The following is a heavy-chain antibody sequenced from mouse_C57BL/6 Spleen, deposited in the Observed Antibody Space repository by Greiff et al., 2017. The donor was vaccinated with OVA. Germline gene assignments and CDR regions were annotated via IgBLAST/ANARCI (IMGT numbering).Heavy chain of an antibody. CDR1: GYTFTGYW. J-gene: IGHJ2*01. D-gene: IGHD1-1*01. CDR3: AGPSTTVPYSFDY. Sequence: QVQLQQSGAELMKPGASVKLSCKATGYTFTGYWIEWVKQRPGHGLEWIGEILPGSGSTNYNEKVKGKATFTADTSSNTAYMQLSSLTTEDSAIYYGAGPSTTVPYSFDYWGQGTTLTVSS. CDR2: ILPGSGST. V-gene: IGHV1-9*01.